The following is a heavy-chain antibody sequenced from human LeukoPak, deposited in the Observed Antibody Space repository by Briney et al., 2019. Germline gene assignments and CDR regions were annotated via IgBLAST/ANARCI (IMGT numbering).Heavy chain of an antibody. D-gene: IGHD2-2*01. Sequence: ASVKVSCKASGYTFTGYYMHWVRQAPGQGLGWMGWINPNSGATNYAQKFQGRVTMTRDTSISTAYMELSRLRSDDTAVYYCAREGVVPAAGDWFDPWGQGTLVTVSS. CDR2: INPNSGAT. V-gene: IGHV1-2*02. CDR3: AREGVVPAAGDWFDP. J-gene: IGHJ5*02. CDR1: GYTFTGYY.